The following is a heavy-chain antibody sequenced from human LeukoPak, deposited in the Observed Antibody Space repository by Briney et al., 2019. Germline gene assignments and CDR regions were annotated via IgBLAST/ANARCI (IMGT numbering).Heavy chain of an antibody. V-gene: IGHV3-23*01. Sequence: PGGSLSLSCEVSGITFETYAMNWVRQAPGKGLEWVAGISGTGAHTYYADSVKGRFTVSRDNSRDTLYLLLKSLRAEDTAVYFCAKDIHVAAAVPAPYWGQGTLSPSPQ. CDR1: GITFETYA. CDR2: ISGTGAHT. D-gene: IGHD6-13*01. CDR3: AKDIHVAAAVPAPY. J-gene: IGHJ4*02.